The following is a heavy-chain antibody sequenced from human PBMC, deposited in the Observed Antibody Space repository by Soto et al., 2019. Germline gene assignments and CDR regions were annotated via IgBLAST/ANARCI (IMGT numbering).Heavy chain of an antibody. Sequence: QVQLVQSGAEVKKPGASVKVSCRASGYSFTNYGISWVRQAPGQGLEWMGWISVYNGNTNFAQKLQGRVTMTTDTSTSTAYMELRSLRSDDTAGYYCARDVGKDDAFDIWGQGTMVTVSS. J-gene: IGHJ3*02. D-gene: IGHD1-26*01. CDR2: ISVYNGNT. CDR1: GYSFTNYG. CDR3: ARDVGKDDAFDI. V-gene: IGHV1-18*01.